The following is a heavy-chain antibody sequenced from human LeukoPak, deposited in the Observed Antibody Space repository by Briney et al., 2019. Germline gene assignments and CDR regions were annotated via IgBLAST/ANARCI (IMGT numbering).Heavy chain of an antibody. J-gene: IGHJ3*02. D-gene: IGHD4-17*01. V-gene: IGHV4-59*01. CDR3: ASTPLDYGDPEGAFDI. Sequence: TSETLSLTCTVSGGSNSSYYWSWIRQPPGKGLEWIGYIYYSGSTNYNPSLKSRVTISVDTSKNQFSLKLSSVTAADTAVYYCASTPLDYGDPEGAFDIWGQGTMVTVSS. CDR2: IYYSGST. CDR1: GGSNSSYY.